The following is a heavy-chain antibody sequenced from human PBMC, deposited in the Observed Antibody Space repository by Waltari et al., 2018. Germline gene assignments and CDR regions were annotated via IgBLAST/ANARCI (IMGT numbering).Heavy chain of an antibody. V-gene: IGHV3-21*03. J-gene: IGHJ5*02. CDR1: GFDFSDYD. Sequence: EVRLAESGGGLVKPGGSLRLSCTASGFDFSDYDMNWVRQAPGTGLEWVSSIGGTHSNLFYADSVKGRFTVSRDNAKNSLYLQMDNLRAEDSGLYFCTRDLYGSGGDWFDPWGQGTLVTVSS. CDR2: IGGTHSNL. CDR3: TRDLYGSGGDWFDP. D-gene: IGHD3-10*01.